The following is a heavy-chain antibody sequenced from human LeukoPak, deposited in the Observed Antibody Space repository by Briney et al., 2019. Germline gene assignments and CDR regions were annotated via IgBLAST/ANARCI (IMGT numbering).Heavy chain of an antibody. CDR3: ARVLRPFTIFGVVFKSIDYFDY. V-gene: IGHV4-34*01. D-gene: IGHD3-3*01. J-gene: IGHJ4*02. CDR2: INHSGST. Sequence: SETLSLTCAVYGGSFSDYYWSWIRQPPGKGLEWMDEINHSGSTNYNPSLKSRVTISVDPSKSQFSLKLSSVTAADTAVYYCARVLRPFTIFGVVFKSIDYFDYWGQGTLVTVSS. CDR1: GGSFSDYY.